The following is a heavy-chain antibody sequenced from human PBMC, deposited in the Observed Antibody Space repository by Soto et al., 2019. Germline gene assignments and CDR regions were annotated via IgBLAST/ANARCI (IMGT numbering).Heavy chain of an antibody. CDR2: IIPIFGTA. Sequence: QVQLVQSGAEVKKPGSSVKVSCKASAGTLSSYAISWVRQAPGQGLEWMGGIIPIFGTANYAQKFQGRVTITADESTSPAYMELSSLRSEYTAVYYCAREEATTNWFDPWGQGTLVTVSS. D-gene: IGHD5-12*01. V-gene: IGHV1-69*01. CDR1: AGTLSSYA. CDR3: AREEATTNWFDP. J-gene: IGHJ5*02.